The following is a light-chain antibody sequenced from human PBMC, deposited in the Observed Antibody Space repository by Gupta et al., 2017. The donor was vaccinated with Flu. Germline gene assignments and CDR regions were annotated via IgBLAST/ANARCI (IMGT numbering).Light chain of an antibody. Sequence: PATLSLSPGERATLSCGASQGIGSQLAWYRQKPGRAPSLLIHDVSYRATGIPARFSGSGSGTDFTLTISSPEPEDFAVYYCQQRGEWPITFGGGTKVEIK. V-gene: IGKV3-11*01. J-gene: IGKJ4*01. CDR2: DVS. CDR3: QQRGEWPIT. CDR1: QGIGSQ.